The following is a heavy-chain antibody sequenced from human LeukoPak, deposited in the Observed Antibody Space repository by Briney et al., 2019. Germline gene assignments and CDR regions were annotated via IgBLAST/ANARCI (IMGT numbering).Heavy chain of an antibody. J-gene: IGHJ4*02. D-gene: IGHD3-10*01. CDR2: ISGSGGST. Sequence: GGSLRLSCAASGFTFSTYAMSWVRQAPGKGLEWVSAISGSGGSTYCADSVTGRFTISRDNSKNTLYLQMNSLRAEDTAVYYCAKDRGFGEPGDYWGQGTLVTVSS. V-gene: IGHV3-23*01. CDR3: AKDRGFGEPGDY. CDR1: GFTFSTYA.